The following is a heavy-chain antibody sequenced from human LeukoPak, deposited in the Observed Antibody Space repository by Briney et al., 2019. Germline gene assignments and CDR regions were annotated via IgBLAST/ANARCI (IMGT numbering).Heavy chain of an antibody. CDR1: GFTVSSNY. Sequence: PGGSLRLSCAASGFTVSSNYMSWVRQAPGQGLEWVSVIYSGGSTYYADSVKGRFTISRDNSKNTLYLQMNSLRAEDTAVYYCARSDSSGWYSQYFQHWGQGTLVTVSS. CDR3: ARSDSSGWYSQYFQH. J-gene: IGHJ1*01. CDR2: IYSGGST. V-gene: IGHV3-53*01. D-gene: IGHD6-19*01.